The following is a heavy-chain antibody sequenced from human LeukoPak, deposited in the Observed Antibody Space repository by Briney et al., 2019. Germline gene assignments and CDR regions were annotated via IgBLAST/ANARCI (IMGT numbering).Heavy chain of an antibody. J-gene: IGHJ6*03. D-gene: IGHD2-2*01. CDR1: GFPFSNVW. V-gene: IGHV3-15*01. CDR2: IYSRNDRQTR. Sequence: GGPLRLSCAASGFPFSNVWMNWVRSPPGKTLEWVGRIYSRNDRQTRDYAAPVEGRFTISRDDSKDTVHLQMNSLRTEDTAVYYCTAEPYCTRTTCYEGVGPSSYYMHFWGKGTTVTVSS. CDR3: TAEPYCTRTTCYEGVGPSSYYMHF.